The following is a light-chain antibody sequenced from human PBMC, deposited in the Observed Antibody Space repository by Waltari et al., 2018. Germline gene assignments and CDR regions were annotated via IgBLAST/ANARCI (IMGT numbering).Light chain of an antibody. J-gene: IGKJ2*01. CDR2: GAS. V-gene: IGKV3D-7*01. CDR1: QSVSSSY. CDR3: QQYDNRPPYT. Sequence: PGERVTLSCRASQSVSSSYLTWYQQKPGQAPRLLIYGASTRATGIPARFSGSGSGTDFTLTISSLQPEDFAVYYCQQYDNRPPYTVGQGTKLEMK.